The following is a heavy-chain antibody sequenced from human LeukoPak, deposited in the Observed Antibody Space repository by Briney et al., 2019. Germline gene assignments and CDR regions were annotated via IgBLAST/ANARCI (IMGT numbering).Heavy chain of an antibody. CDR3: ARGSSGWFDDNWFDP. CDR1: GFTFSSYS. CDR2: ISGSGVST. J-gene: IGHJ5*02. V-gene: IGHV3-23*01. D-gene: IGHD6-19*01. Sequence: GGSLRLSCAASGFTFSSYSMNWGRQAPGKGLMWVSTISGSGVSTYYADSVKGRFTISRDNSKNMLYLQMNSLRAEDTALYYCARGSSGWFDDNWFDPWGQGTLVTVSS.